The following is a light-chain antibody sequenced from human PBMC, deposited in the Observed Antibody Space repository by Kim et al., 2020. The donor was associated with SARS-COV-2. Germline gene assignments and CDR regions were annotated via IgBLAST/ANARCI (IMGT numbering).Light chain of an antibody. CDR2: GAS. CDR1: QGVRDN. V-gene: IGKV3-15*01. CDR3: QQYINWPLT. Sequence: GSPGERATLACRTSQGVRDNLAWYQQKPGQPPRLLIYGASTRATGIPARFSGSGSGTEFTLTISSLQSEDFAVYYCQQYINWPLTFGGGTKVDIK. J-gene: IGKJ4*01.